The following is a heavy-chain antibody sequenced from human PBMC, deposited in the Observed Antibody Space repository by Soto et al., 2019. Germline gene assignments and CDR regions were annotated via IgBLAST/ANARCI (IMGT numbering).Heavy chain of an antibody. Sequence: SETLSLTCAVYGGSFSGYYWSWIRQPPGKGLEWIGEINHSGSTNYNPSLKSRVNISVDTSKNQFSLKLSSVTAADTAVYYCASQRVNRDIVVVPAAIRGGYYYYGMDVWGQGTTVTVSS. V-gene: IGHV4-34*01. CDR1: GGSFSGYY. CDR2: INHSGST. D-gene: IGHD2-2*02. CDR3: ASQRVNRDIVVVPAAIRGGYYYYGMDV. J-gene: IGHJ6*02.